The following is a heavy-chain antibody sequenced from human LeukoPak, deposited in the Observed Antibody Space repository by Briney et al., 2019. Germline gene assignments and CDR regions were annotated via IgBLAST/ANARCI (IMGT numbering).Heavy chain of an antibody. D-gene: IGHD4-17*01. CDR2: IKQDGSEK. CDR3: ARDTGSLDY. CDR1: GFTFSSYW. J-gene: IGHJ4*02. V-gene: IGHV3-7*01. Sequence: GGSLRLSCAAYGFTFSSYWMSWVRQAPGKGLEWVANIKQDGSEKYYVDSVKGRFTISRDNAKNSLYLQMNSLRAEDTAVYYCARDTGSLDYWGQGTLVTVSS.